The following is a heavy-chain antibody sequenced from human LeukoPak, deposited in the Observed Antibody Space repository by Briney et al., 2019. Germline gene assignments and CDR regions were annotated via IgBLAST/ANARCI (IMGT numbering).Heavy chain of an antibody. J-gene: IGHJ6*02. CDR2: IIPIFGTA. V-gene: IGHV1-69*06. CDR1: GGTFSSYA. CDR3: ARGSSGYGMDV. Sequence: GASVKVSCKASGGTFSSYAISWVRQAPGQGLEWMGGIIPIFGTANHAQKFQGRVTIIADKSTSTAYMELSSLRSEDTAVYYCARGSSGYGMDVWGQGTTATVSS.